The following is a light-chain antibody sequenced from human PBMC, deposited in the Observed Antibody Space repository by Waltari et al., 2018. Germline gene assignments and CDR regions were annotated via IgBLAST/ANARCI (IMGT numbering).Light chain of an antibody. Sequence: DIQMTQSPSSLSASVGDRVTITCRASQSISSYLNWYQQKPGKAPKLLIYAASSLQSGGPSRFSGSGSGTDVTLTISSLQPEDFATYYCQQSYSTPLTFGGGTKVEIK. CDR1: QSISSY. CDR3: QQSYSTPLT. V-gene: IGKV1-39*01. J-gene: IGKJ4*01. CDR2: AAS.